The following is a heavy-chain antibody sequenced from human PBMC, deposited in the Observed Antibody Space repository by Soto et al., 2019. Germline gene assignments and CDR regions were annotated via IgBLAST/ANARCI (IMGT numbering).Heavy chain of an antibody. V-gene: IGHV5-51*01. Sequence: GESLKISCKTSGYKFNSYWIGWVRQMPGKGLEWIGIIYPGDSDTRYSPSFQGQVTISADKSISTAYLQWSSLKASDTAMYYCARDYDSSCYYPVDYWGQGTLVTVSS. CDR1: GYKFNSYW. D-gene: IGHD3-22*01. CDR2: IYPGDSDT. J-gene: IGHJ4*02. CDR3: ARDYDSSCYYPVDY.